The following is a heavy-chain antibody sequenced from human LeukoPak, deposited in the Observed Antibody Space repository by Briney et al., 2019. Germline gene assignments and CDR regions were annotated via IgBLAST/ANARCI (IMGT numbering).Heavy chain of an antibody. D-gene: IGHD2-15*01. J-gene: IGHJ6*03. V-gene: IGHV1-2*06. CDR1: GYTFTGYY. CDR2: INPNSGGT. Sequence: ASVKVSCKASGYTFTGYYMHWVRQAPGQGLEWMGRINPNSGGTNYAQKFQGRVTMTRDTSISTAYMDLSSLRSDDAAVYYCLVATTGSYYYYYMDVWGKGTTVTVSS. CDR3: LVATTGSYYYYYMDV.